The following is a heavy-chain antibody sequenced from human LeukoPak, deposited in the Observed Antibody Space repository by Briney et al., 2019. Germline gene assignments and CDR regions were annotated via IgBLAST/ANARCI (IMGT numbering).Heavy chain of an antibody. J-gene: IGHJ4*02. V-gene: IGHV1-8*01. CDR1: GYTFTNYD. CDR2: MNPNSGAT. CDR3: ARWLVRGSRSSYFDY. D-gene: IGHD6-6*01. Sequence: GASVKVSCKASGYTFTNYDFNWLRQATGQGLEWMGWMNPNSGATGYAQKFQGRVTMTRDTSINTAYMELSSLRSEDTAVYYCARWLVRGSRSSYFDYWGQGTLVTVSS.